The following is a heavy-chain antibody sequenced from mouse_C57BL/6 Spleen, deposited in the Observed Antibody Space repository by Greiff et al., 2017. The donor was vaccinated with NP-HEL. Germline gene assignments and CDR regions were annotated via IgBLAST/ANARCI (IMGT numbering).Heavy chain of an antibody. D-gene: IGHD1-1*01. V-gene: IGHV2-9-1*01. CDR2: IWTGGGT. CDR3: ARNSYYGSSLYAMDY. J-gene: IGHJ4*01. Sequence: VMLVESGPGLVAPSQSLSITCTVSGFSLTSYAISWVRQPPGKGLEWLGVIWTGGGTNYNSALKSRLSISKDNSKSQVFLKMNSLQTDDTARYYCARNSYYGSSLYAMDYWGQGTSVTVSS. CDR1: GFSLTSYA.